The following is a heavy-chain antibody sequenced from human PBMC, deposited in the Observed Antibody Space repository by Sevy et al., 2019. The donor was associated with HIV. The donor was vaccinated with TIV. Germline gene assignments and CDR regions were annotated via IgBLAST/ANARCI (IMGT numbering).Heavy chain of an antibody. Sequence: GGSLRLSCAASGFTFSSYSMNWVRQAPGKGLEWVSYISSSSSTIYYADSVKGRFTISRDNPKNSLYLQMNSLRDEDTAVYYCARDAKRYSYGYESGAYYYYGMDVWGQGTTVTVSS. CDR1: GFTFSSYS. CDR2: ISSSSSTI. J-gene: IGHJ6*02. V-gene: IGHV3-48*02. D-gene: IGHD5-18*01. CDR3: ARDAKRYSYGYESGAYYYYGMDV.